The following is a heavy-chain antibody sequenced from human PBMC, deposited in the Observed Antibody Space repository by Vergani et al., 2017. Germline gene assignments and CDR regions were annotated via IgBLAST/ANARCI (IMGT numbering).Heavy chain of an antibody. D-gene: IGHD6-6*01. CDR2: IYNSGTT. Sequence: QVQLQESGPGLVKPSETLSLTCTVPGGSISSYYWSWIRQPPGKGLEWVGYIYNSGTTNYNPSLKSRVTRSVDTSKNQFSLKLSSVTAADTAVYYCAGDSSMAARPRRYYFDYWGQGTLVTISS. CDR1: GGSISSYY. V-gene: IGHV4-59*01. CDR3: AGDSSMAARPRRYYFDY. J-gene: IGHJ4*02.